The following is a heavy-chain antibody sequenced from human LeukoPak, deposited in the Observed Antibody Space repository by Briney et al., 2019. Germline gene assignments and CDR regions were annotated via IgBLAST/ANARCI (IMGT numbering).Heavy chain of an antibody. J-gene: IGHJ4*02. CDR2: IYSSGTT. Sequence: PSETLPLTCTVSGGSISSYYWSWIRQPAGKGLEWIGRIYSSGTTNYNPSLKSRVTMSPDTSKNQFSLKLTSVTAADTAVYYCARAGDSSGYYWVFDYWDQGTLVTVSS. CDR3: ARAGDSSGYYWVFDY. V-gene: IGHV4-4*07. CDR1: GGSISSYY. D-gene: IGHD3-22*01.